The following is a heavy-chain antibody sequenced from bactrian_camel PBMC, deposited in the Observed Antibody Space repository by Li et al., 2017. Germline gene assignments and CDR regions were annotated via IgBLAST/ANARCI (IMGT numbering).Heavy chain of an antibody. D-gene: IGHD3*01. CDR2: IDADDST. CDR1: EFIHVSEC. Sequence: QLVESGGGSVQTGGSLRLSCAASEFIHVSECMAWFRQAPGKERERVARIDADDSTMYLDSVKGRFTISQDNAKNIIYLQMSSLTPDDTAMYYCAAGTRIIVGDYCDGITAWGQGTQVTVS. V-gene: IGHV3S10*01. CDR3: AAGTRIIVGDYCDGITA. J-gene: IGHJ6*01.